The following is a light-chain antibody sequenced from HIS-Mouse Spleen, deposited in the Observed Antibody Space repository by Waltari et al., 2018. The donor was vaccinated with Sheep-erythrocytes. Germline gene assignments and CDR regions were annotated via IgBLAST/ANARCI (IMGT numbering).Light chain of an antibody. J-gene: IGKJ4*01. CDR3: QQRSNWVT. CDR1: QSVSSY. CDR2: DAS. V-gene: IGKV3-11*01. Sequence: EIVLTQSPATLSLSPGERATLSCTASQSVSSYLAWYQQKPGQAPRLLFYDASNRATGIPARFSGSGSGTDFTLTISSLEPEDFAVYYCQQRSNWVTFGGGTKVEIK.